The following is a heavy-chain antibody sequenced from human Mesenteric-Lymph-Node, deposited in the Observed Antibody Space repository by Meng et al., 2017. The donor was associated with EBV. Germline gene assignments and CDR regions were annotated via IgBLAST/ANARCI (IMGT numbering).Heavy chain of an antibody. J-gene: IGHJ4*02. CDR1: GVTFSSYT. Sequence: QVQPVASRGVVKTPAAAFTVSCNASGVTFSSYTIRWVLHAPEQGLAWMGRIIPILGIANYDQTFQGRVTITADKSTSTAYMELSSLISEDTAVYYCARDEGGWLTAPDYWGQGTLVTVSS. CDR2: IIPILGIA. V-gene: IGHV1-69*08. CDR3: ARDEGGWLTAPDY. D-gene: IGHD5-24*01.